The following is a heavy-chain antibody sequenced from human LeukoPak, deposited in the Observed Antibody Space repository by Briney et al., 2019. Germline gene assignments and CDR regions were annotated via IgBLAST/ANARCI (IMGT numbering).Heavy chain of an antibody. J-gene: IGHJ4*02. V-gene: IGHV3-66*01. CDR3: AGDSSGYYGGYFDY. CDR1: GFTVSSNY. D-gene: IGHD3-22*01. Sequence: GGSLRLSCAASGFTVSSNYMSWVRQAPGKGLEWVSVIYSGGSTYYADSVKGRFTISRDNSKNTLYLQMNSLRAEDTAVYYCAGDSSGYYGGYFDYWGQGTLVTVSS. CDR2: IYSGGST.